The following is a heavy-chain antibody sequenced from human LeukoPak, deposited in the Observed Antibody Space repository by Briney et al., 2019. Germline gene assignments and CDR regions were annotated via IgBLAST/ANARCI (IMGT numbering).Heavy chain of an antibody. J-gene: IGHJ4*02. V-gene: IGHV4-38-2*02. CDR3: ARVRGKLTPILY. CDR2: IYHSGST. D-gene: IGHD3-10*01. Sequence: SETLSLTCTVSGYSISSGYYWGWIRQPPGKGLEWIGSIYHSGSTYYNPSLKSRVTISVDTSKNQFSLKLSSVTAADTAVYYCARVRGKLTPILYWGQGTLVTVSS. CDR1: GYSISSGYY.